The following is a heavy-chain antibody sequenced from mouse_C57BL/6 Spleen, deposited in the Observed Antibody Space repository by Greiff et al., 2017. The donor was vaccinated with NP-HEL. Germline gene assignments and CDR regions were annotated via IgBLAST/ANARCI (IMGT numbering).Heavy chain of an antibody. CDR3: ARSGSSGYGAY. D-gene: IGHD3-2*02. V-gene: IGHV1-53*01. CDR1: GYTFTSYW. J-gene: IGHJ3*01. CDR2: INPSNGGT. Sequence: VKLQESGTELVKPGASVKLSCKASGYTFTSYWMHWVKQRPGQGLEWIGNINPSNGGTNYNEKFKSKATLTVDKSSSTAYMQLSSLTSEDSAVYYCARSGSSGYGAYWGQGTLVTVSA.